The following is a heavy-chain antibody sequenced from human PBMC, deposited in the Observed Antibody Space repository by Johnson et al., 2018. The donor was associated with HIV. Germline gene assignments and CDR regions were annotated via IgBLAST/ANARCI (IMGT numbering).Heavy chain of an antibody. Sequence: VQLVESGRGVVQPGGSLRLSCAASGFTVSSNYMSWVRQAPGKGLEWVSVIYSGGSTYYADSVKGRFTISRDNSKNTLYLQMNSLRAEDTAVYYGARDMCSGGSCYAFDIWGQGTMVTVSS. D-gene: IGHD2-15*01. CDR1: GFTVSSNY. CDR3: ARDMCSGGSCYAFDI. V-gene: IGHV3-53*01. J-gene: IGHJ3*02. CDR2: IYSGGST.